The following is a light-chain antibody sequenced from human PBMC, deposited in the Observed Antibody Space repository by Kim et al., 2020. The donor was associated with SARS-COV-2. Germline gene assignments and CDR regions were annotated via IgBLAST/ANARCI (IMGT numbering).Light chain of an antibody. V-gene: IGLV3-1*01. CDR3: QAWDSSTAV. CDR2: QDS. CDR1: KLGDKY. J-gene: IGLJ2*01. Sequence: SYELTQPPSLSVSPGQTASITCSGDKLGDKYACWYQQKPGQSPVLVIYQDSKRASGIPERFSGSNSGNTATLTISGTQAMDEADYYCQAWDSSTAVFGGGTQLTV.